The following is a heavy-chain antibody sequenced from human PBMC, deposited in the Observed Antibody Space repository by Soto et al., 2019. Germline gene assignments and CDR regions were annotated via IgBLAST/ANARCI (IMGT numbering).Heavy chain of an antibody. V-gene: IGHV3-33*01. CDR2: IWYDGSNK. D-gene: IGHD3-22*01. J-gene: IGHJ4*02. Sequence: QVQLVESGGGVVQPGRSLRLSCAASGFTFSSYGMHWVRQAPGKGLEWVAVIWYDGSNKYYADSVKGRFTISRDNSKNTLYLQMNSLRAEDTAVYYCARDKFVPVDYYDSSGYYPSLYFDYWGQGTLVTVSS. CDR3: ARDKFVPVDYYDSSGYYPSLYFDY. CDR1: GFTFSSYG.